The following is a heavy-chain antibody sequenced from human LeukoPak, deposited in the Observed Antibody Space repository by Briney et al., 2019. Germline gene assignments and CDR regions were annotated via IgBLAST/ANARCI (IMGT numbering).Heavy chain of an antibody. CDR1: GFTFGKYW. CDR2: INSDGSWT. CDR3: VSFYETY. V-gene: IGHV3-74*01. Sequence: PGGSLRLSCVASGFTFGKYWMSWVRQAPGKGLVWVSHINSDGSWTSYADSVEGRFTISKDNAKNTVYLQMSNLRVEDTAVYYCVSFYETYWGRGTLVTVSS. J-gene: IGHJ4*02. D-gene: IGHD2/OR15-2a*01.